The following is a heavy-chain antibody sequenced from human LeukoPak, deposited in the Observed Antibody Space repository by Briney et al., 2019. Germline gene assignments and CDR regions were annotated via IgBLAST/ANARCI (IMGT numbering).Heavy chain of an antibody. CDR2: IYSGGST. CDR3: ARVVFDGDLDY. D-gene: IGHD4-17*01. V-gene: IGHV3-53*01. J-gene: IGHJ4*02. Sequence: GGSLRLSCAASGFTVSSKYMSWVRQAPGKGLEWVSVIYSGGSTYYADSVKGRFTISRDNSKNTLYLQMNSLRAEDTAVYYCARVVFDGDLDYWGQGTLVTVSS. CDR1: GFTVSSKY.